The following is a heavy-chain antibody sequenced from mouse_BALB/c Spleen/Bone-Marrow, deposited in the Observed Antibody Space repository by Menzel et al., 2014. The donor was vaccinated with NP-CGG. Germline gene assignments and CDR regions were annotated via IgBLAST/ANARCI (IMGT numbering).Heavy chain of an antibody. CDR3: ARSGTDYAMDY. CDR2: IWSDGST. D-gene: IGHD4-1*01. CDR1: GFSLTSYG. Sequence: VKLMESGPDLVAPSQSLSLTCTVSGFSLTSYGLHWVRQPPGKGLEWLGVIWSDGSTTYNSALKSRLSISKDNSKRQVLLKMNSLQTDDTAMYYCARSGTDYAMDYWGQGTSVTVSS. V-gene: IGHV2-6-2*01. J-gene: IGHJ4*01.